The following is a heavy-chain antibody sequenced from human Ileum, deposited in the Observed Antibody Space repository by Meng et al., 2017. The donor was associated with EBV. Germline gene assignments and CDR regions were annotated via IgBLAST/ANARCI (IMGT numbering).Heavy chain of an antibody. CDR1: GSSPSTSGVG. Sequence: IPFQESSPSGVKPTQTPAVTRTFPGSSPSTSGVGVGWIRQPPGTALEWLAMIYGQGDKHYSPSLTSRLTITKDTSKNQVVLTMTNMDSVDTATYYCALRPRQLLRGWFDSWGQGALVTVSS. V-gene: IGHV2-5*01. D-gene: IGHD6-13*01. CDR3: ALRPRQLLRGWFDS. CDR2: IYGQGDK. J-gene: IGHJ5*01.